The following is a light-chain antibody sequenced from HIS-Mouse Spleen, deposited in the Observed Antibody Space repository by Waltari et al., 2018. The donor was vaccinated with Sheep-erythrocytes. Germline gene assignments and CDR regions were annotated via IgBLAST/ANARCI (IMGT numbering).Light chain of an antibody. J-gene: IGLJ1*01. CDR2: KDS. V-gene: IGLV3-25*03. CDR3: QSADSYNHV. Sequence: SYELTQPPSVSVSPGQTARITCPGDALPTQYAYWYQQKPGQAPVLVIYKDSERPSGIPERFSGSSSGTTVTLTISGVQAEDEADYYCQSADSYNHVFATGTKVTVL. CDR1: ALPTQY.